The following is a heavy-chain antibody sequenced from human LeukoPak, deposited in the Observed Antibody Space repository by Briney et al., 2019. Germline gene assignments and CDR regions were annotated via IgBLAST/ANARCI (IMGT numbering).Heavy chain of an antibody. CDR2: INPSSGDT. Sequence: GASVKVSCKTSGYTFASHHIHWVRQAPGQGLEWMGWINPSSGDTKYAQNFQDRVIMTRDTSISTAYMDLSRLSSDDTAIYYCARASHESSGYAFRLDYWGQGTLVTVSS. CDR3: ARASHESSGYAFRLDY. CDR1: GYTFASHH. D-gene: IGHD3-22*01. V-gene: IGHV1-2*02. J-gene: IGHJ4*02.